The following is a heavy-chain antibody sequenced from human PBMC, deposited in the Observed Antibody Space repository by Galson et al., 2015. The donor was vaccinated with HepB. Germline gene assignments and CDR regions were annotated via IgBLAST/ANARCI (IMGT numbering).Heavy chain of an antibody. CDR1: GGSISSYY. CDR2: IYYSGST. Sequence: ETLSLTCTVSGGSISSYYWSWIRQPPGKGLEWIGYIYYSGSTNYNPSLKSRVTISVDTSKNQFSLKLSSVTAADTAVYYCARVSSYGDYEVVWYFDLWGRGTLVTVSS. CDR3: ARVSSYGDYEVVWYFDL. V-gene: IGHV4-59*01. D-gene: IGHD4-17*01. J-gene: IGHJ2*01.